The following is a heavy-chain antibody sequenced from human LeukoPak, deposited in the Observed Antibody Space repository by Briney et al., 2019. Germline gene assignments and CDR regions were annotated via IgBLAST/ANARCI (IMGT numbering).Heavy chain of an antibody. J-gene: IGHJ4*02. D-gene: IGHD3-9*01. CDR1: GYTFTSYA. Sequence: ASVKVSCKASGYTFTSYAMHWVRQAPGQRLEWMGWINAGNGNTKYSQEFQGRVTITADESTSTAYMELSSLRSEDTAVYYCARARGYDILTGRLHYFDYWGQGTLVTVSS. V-gene: IGHV1-3*03. CDR3: ARARGYDILTGRLHYFDY. CDR2: INAGNGNT.